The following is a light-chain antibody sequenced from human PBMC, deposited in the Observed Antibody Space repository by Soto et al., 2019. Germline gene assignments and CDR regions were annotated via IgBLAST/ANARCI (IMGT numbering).Light chain of an antibody. J-gene: IGKJ3*01. Sequence: EIVLTQSPGTLSLSPEERATLSCRGSQSVSSSYLAWYQQKPGQAPRLLIYGASSRATGIPDRFSGSGSGTDFTLTISRLEPEDFAVYYCQQYGSSPYLFTFGPGTKVDIK. CDR2: GAS. CDR1: QSVSSSY. V-gene: IGKV3-20*01. CDR3: QQYGSSPYLFT.